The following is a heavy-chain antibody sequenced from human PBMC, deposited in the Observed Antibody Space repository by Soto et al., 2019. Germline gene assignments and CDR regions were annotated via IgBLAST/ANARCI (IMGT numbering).Heavy chain of an antibody. D-gene: IGHD1-1*01. J-gene: IGHJ5*02. V-gene: IGHV4-59*01. CDR3: ARLVTGEAAGTFWFDP. CDR2: MYYTGDT. CDR1: GGSIHGYY. Sequence: SETLSLTCTVSGGSIHGYYWTWSRQAPGREMEWIGYMYYTGDTNYNPSLKSRVSISIDKSKNLFSLNLTSVTAADTAIYYCARLVTGEAAGTFWFDPWGQGTQVTVYS.